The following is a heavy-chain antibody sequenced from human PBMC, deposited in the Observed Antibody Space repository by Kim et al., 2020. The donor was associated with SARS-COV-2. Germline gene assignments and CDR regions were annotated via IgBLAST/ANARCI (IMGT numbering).Heavy chain of an antibody. J-gene: IGHJ4*02. CDR1: GYTFTSYA. V-gene: IGHV1-3*01. Sequence: ASVKVSCKASGYTFTSYAMHWVRQAPGQRLEWMGWINAGNGNTKYSQKFQGRVTITRDTSASTAYMELSSLRSEDTAVYYCAKERRDPYYFDYWGRGTLVTVSS. CDR2: INAGNGNT. CDR3: AKERRDPYYFDY.